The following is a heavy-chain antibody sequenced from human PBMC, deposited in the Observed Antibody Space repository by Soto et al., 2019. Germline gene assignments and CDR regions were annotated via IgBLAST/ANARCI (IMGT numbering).Heavy chain of an antibody. CDR2: INTGNGNT. J-gene: IGHJ4*02. CDR3: ARAGCDCSTARCYMIFY. CDR1: GYTFSSYA. V-gene: IGHV1-3*04. Sequence: GASVKVSCKASGYTFSSYAIHWVRQAPGQRPEWMGWINTGNGNTKYSENFQGRATITKDTSASTAYMERRSLGSDDTAVYFCARAGCDCSTARCYMIFYWGQGTQVTV. D-gene: IGHD2-2*02.